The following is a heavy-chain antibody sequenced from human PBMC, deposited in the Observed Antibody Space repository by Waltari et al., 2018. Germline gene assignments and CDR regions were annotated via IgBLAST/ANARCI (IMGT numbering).Heavy chain of an antibody. D-gene: IGHD3-3*01. CDR3: ARSARGFLEWLGTQVLWA. J-gene: IGHJ5*02. Sequence: QVQLVQSGAEVKKPGASVKVSCKASGYTFTGYYMHWVRQAPGQGLEWVGRSNPSSGGTNYAQKFQGRVTMTRDTSISTAYMELSRLRSDDTAVYYCARSARGFLEWLGTQVLWAWGQGTLVTVSS. CDR1: GYTFTGYY. V-gene: IGHV1-2*06. CDR2: SNPSSGGT.